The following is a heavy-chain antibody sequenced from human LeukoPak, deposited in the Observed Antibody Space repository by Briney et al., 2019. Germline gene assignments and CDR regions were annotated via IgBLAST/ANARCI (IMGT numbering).Heavy chain of an antibody. CDR2: ISGSSGST. CDR1: GFTFSRYA. J-gene: IGHJ6*03. Sequence: PGGSLRLSCAASGFTFSRYAMSWVRQAPGKGLEWVSAISGSSGSTYYAGSVKGRFTISRDNSKNTLYLQMNSLKPEDTAVYYCAKDFVRDYYMDVWGKGTTVTVSS. CDR3: AKDFVRDYYMDV. V-gene: IGHV3-23*01.